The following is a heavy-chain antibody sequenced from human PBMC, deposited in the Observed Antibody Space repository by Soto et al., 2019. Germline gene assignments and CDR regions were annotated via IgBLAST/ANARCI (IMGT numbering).Heavy chain of an antibody. D-gene: IGHD6-13*01. J-gene: IGHJ6*02. CDR3: ARGDIAAETFVYYYGMDI. Sequence: QLVESGGGLVQPGGSLRLSCAASGFTLNNYWMHWVRQAPGMGLVWVSRINGDATSTSYADSVKGRFTISRDNARNTLYLQMNSLRAEDTALYYCARGDIAAETFVYYYGMDIWGQGTTVTVS. CDR2: INGDATST. V-gene: IGHV3-74*01. CDR1: GFTLNNYW.